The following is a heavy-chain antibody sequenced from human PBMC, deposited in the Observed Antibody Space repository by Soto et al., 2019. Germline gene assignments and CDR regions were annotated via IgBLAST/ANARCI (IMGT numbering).Heavy chain of an antibody. CDR1: GGSVSSTSYY. D-gene: IGHD1-26*01. V-gene: IGHV4-61*01. CDR3: VRAWEHLYCDD. Sequence: QVQLQESGPGLVKPSETLSLTCTVSGGSVSSTSYYWSWIRQPPGKGLEWIGYIHYSGRTNYNPSLKSRVTISVDTSKNQFSLKLISVTAADTAVFYCVRAWEHLYCDDWGQGTLVTVSS. CDR2: IHYSGRT. J-gene: IGHJ4*02.